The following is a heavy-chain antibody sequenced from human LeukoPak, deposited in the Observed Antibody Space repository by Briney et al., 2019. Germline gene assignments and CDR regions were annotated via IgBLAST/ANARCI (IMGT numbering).Heavy chain of an antibody. Sequence: SETLSLTCTVSGGSISSYYWSWIRQPPGKGLEWIGYIYYSGSTNYNPSLKSRVTISVDTSKNQFSLKLSSVTAADTAVYYCARWYYDSSGYFYYFDYWGQGTVVTVSS. J-gene: IGHJ4*02. CDR1: GGSISSYY. CDR2: IYYSGST. V-gene: IGHV4-59*01. D-gene: IGHD3-22*01. CDR3: ARWYYDSSGYFYYFDY.